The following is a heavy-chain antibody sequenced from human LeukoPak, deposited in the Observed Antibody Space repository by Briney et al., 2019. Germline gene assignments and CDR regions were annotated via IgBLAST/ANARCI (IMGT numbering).Heavy chain of an antibody. D-gene: IGHD5-12*01. CDR2: INHGGGT. CDR3: ARGFPAGSGSRGSHTFDI. CDR1: GGSFSAYY. J-gene: IGHJ3*02. Sequence: SETLFLTCGVSGGSFSAYYWNWIRQSPGKGLEWIGQINHGGGTTYNPSLRSRVTISVDTSKNQFSVKLSSVTAADTAVYFCARGFPAGSGSRGSHTFDIWGQGTMVTVSS. V-gene: IGHV4-34*01.